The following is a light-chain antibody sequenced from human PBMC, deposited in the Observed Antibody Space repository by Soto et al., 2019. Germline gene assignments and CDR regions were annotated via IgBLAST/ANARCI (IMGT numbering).Light chain of an antibody. J-gene: IGLJ1*01. V-gene: IGLV2-14*01. Sequence: QSVLTQPASVSGSPGQSITISCTGTSSDVGGYNCVSWYQQHPGKAPKLMIYEVSNRPSGVANRFSGSKSGNTASLTISGLQAQDEADYNCSSYTSSSTYVFGTGTKVTVL. CDR1: SSDVGGYNC. CDR3: SSYTSSSTYV. CDR2: EVS.